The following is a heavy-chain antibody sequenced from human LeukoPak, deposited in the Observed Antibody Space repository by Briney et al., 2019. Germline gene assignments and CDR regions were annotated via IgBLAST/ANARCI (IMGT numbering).Heavy chain of an antibody. CDR2: IYTSGST. CDR3: ARDGYYYGSSGDYYPED. V-gene: IGHV4-61*02. Sequence: PSETLSLTCTVSGGSISSGSYYWSWIRQPAGKGLEWIGRIYTSGSTNYNPSLKSRVTISVDTSKNQFSLKLSSVTAADTAFHYCARDGYYYGSSGDYYPEDWGQGTLVTVSS. J-gene: IGHJ4*02. CDR1: GGSISSGSYY. D-gene: IGHD3-22*01.